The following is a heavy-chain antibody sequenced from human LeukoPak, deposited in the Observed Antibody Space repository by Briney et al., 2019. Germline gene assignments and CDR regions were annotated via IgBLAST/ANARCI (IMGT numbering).Heavy chain of an antibody. CDR1: GFTFSSYA. J-gene: IGHJ4*02. Sequence: GGSLRLSCAASGFTFSSYAMSWVRQAPGKGLEWVSAISGSGGSTYYADSVKGRFTISRDNSKNTLYLQMNSLRAEDTAVYYCAKVTPLGELSFVGGTLDYWGQGTLVTVSS. CDR2: ISGSGGST. D-gene: IGHD3-16*02. CDR3: AKVTPLGELSFVGGTLDY. V-gene: IGHV3-23*01.